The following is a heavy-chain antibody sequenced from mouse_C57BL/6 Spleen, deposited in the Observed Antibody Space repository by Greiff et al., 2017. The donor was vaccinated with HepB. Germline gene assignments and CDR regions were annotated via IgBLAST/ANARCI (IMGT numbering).Heavy chain of an antibody. D-gene: IGHD2-5*01. CDR2: IDPSDSET. CDR3: ARDSNYGVDY. Sequence: VQLQQPGAELVRPGSSVKLSCKASGYTFTSYWMHWVKQRPIQGLEWIGNIDPSDSETHYNQKFKDKATLTVDKSSSTAYMQLSSLTSEDSAVYYRARDSNYGVDYWGQGTTLTVSS. J-gene: IGHJ2*01. CDR1: GYTFTSYW. V-gene: IGHV1-52*01.